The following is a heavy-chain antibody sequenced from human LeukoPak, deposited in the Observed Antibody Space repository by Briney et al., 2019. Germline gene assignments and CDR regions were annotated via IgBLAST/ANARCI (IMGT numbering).Heavy chain of an antibody. V-gene: IGHV1-69*05. D-gene: IGHD5-18*01. CDR3: ARSFVDTAMVGRGYFDL. CDR2: IIPIFGTA. J-gene: IGHJ2*01. Sequence: SVKVSCKASGGTFSSYAISWVRQAPGQGLEWMGRIIPIFGTANYAQTFQGRVTITTDESTGTAYMELSSLRSEDTAVYYCARSFVDTAMVGRGYFDLWGRGTLVTVSS. CDR1: GGTFSSYA.